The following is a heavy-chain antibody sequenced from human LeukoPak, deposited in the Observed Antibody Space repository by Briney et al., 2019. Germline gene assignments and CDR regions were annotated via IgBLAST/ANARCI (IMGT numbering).Heavy chain of an antibody. Sequence: GGSLRLSCAASGFTFSSFDKNWVRQTPGKGLEWVSFISGRDNSIYYADSVKGRFTISRDNAKKSVYLQMNSLRAEDTAVYYCVRTFDFWGQGVRVTVSS. CDR2: ISGRDNSI. V-gene: IGHV3-48*03. J-gene: IGHJ4*02. CDR1: GFTFSSFD. CDR3: VRTFDF.